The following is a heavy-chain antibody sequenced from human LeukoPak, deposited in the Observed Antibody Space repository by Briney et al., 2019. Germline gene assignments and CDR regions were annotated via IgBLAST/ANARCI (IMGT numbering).Heavy chain of an antibody. J-gene: IGHJ4*02. V-gene: IGHV3-23*01. Sequence: ETLSLTCTVSGASTSSYYWSWVRQVPGKGLEWVSGISASGGSTSYADSVRGRFTISRDNSKNTLYVQMNSLRDEDTAVYYCAKDQRWESPHYLDSWGQGTLVTVSS. CDR3: AKDQRWESPHYLDS. D-gene: IGHD1-26*01. CDR2: ISASGGST. CDR1: GASTSSYY.